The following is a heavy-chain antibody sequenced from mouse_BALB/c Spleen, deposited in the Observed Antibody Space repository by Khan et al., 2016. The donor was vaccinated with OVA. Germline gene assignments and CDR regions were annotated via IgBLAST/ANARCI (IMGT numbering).Heavy chain of an antibody. D-gene: IGHD1-1*01. Sequence: QVQLKESGAELAKPGASVKMSCKASGYTFTSYWMHWVKQRPGQGLEWIGYINPSTGYTEYNQKFKDKATLTADKSSSTAYMQLRSLTSEDSAVYYCYYGSSWFAYWGQGTLVTVSA. CDR2: INPSTGYT. CDR3: YYGSSWFAY. J-gene: IGHJ3*01. V-gene: IGHV1-7*01. CDR1: GYTFTSYW.